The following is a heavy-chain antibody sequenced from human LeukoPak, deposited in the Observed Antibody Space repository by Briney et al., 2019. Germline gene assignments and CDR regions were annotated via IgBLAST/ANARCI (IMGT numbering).Heavy chain of an antibody. CDR1: GFTFSDYY. CDR3: ASVGATTSPYFLDY. CDR2: ISSSGSTI. D-gene: IGHD1-26*01. J-gene: IGHJ4*02. V-gene: IGHV3-11*04. Sequence: GGSLRLSCAASGFTFSDYYMSWIRQAPGKGLEWVSYISSSGSTIYYADSVKGRFTISRDNAKNSLYLQMNSLRAEDTAVYYCASVGATTSPYFLDYWGQGTLVTVSP.